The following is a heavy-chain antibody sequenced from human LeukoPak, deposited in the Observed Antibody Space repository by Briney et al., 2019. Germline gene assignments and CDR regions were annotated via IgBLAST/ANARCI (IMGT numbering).Heavy chain of an antibody. D-gene: IGHD2-15*01. CDR1: PVTFSVDA. Sequence: GGSLRLSCSASPVTFSVDAIRWVRQAPGKGLQYVSGISTNGGSAYYADSVKGRFSISRDNSKNTLYLQMSSLRAEDTAVYYCALGCCGILSPGYFDSWGQGTLVTVSS. CDR3: ALGCCGILSPGYFDS. V-gene: IGHV3-64D*09. CDR2: ISTNGGSA. J-gene: IGHJ4*02.